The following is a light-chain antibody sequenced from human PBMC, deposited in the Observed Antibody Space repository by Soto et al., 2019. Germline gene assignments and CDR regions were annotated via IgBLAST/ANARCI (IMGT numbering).Light chain of an antibody. CDR3: QQYGSSGT. J-gene: IGKJ1*01. CDR1: QSVSSNY. V-gene: IGKV3-20*01. CDR2: GAY. Sequence: VLTQSPATLSLSPGERATLSCRASQSVSSNYLAWYQPKPDQDPRLLIYGAYNRATGIPDRLSVSWSGTDFTLTISRLEPEDFAVYYCQQYGSSGTFGQGTKVDI.